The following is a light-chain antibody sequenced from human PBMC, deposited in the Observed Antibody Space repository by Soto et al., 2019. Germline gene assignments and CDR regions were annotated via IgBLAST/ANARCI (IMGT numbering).Light chain of an antibody. CDR1: QSISSY. J-gene: IGKJ1*01. CDR2: AAS. Sequence: DIQMTQSPSSLSASVGDRVTITCRASQSISSYLNWYQQKPGKAPKVLIYAASSLQSGVPSRFSGRGSWTDFTLTITSLQPEDFATYYCQQSYSTPRTFGQGTKVEIK. CDR3: QQSYSTPRT. V-gene: IGKV1-39*01.